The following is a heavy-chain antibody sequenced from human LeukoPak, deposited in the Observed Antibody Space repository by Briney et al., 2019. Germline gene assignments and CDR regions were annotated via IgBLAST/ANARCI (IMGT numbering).Heavy chain of an antibody. V-gene: IGHV1-18*01. CDR2: VSAYNGNT. CDR1: GGTFSSYA. CDR3: ASNYDFWSGYPGWFDP. D-gene: IGHD3-3*01. Sequence: ASVKVSCKASGGTFSSYAISWVRQAPGQGLEWMGWVSAYNGNTSYAQKLQGRVTMTTDTSTSTAYMELRSLRSDDTAVYYCASNYDFWSGYPGWFDPWGQGTLVTVSS. J-gene: IGHJ5*02.